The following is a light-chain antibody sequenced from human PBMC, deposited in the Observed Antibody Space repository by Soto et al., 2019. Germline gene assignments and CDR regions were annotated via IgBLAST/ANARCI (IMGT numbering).Light chain of an antibody. Sequence: EIVLTQSPGTLSLSPGERATLSCRASQSFSRSFLAWYQQKPGQAPRLLLYGASSRATGIPDRFSGSGSGTDFPLSIASLEPEDFAVYFCQQHATSPSTFGHGTRLEIK. J-gene: IGKJ5*01. CDR3: QQHATSPST. CDR2: GAS. V-gene: IGKV3-20*01. CDR1: QSFSRSF.